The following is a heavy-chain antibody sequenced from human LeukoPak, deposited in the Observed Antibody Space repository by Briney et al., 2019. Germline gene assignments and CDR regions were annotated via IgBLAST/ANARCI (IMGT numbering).Heavy chain of an antibody. CDR2: ISGSGGST. D-gene: IGHD1-7*01. CDR3: AKARSGLTGTSPGAFDI. CDR1: GFTFSSYA. Sequence: GGSLRLSCAASGFTFSSYAMSWVRQAPGKGLEWVSAISGSGGSTYYADSVKGRFTISRDNSKDTLYLQMNTLRVEDTAIYYCAKARSGLTGTSPGAFDIWGQGTMVTVSS. J-gene: IGHJ3*02. V-gene: IGHV3-23*01.